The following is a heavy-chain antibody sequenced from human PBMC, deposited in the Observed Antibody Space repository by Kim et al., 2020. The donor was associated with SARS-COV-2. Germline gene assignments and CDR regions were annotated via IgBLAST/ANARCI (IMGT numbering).Heavy chain of an antibody. CDR2: IYTSGST. V-gene: IGHV4-61*02. Sequence: SETLSLTCTVSGGSISSGSYYWSWIRQPAGKGLEWIGRIYTSGSTNYNPSLKSRVTISVDTSKNQFSLKLSSVTAADTAVYYCARGAYFGSYFDYWGQGTLVTVSS. CDR1: GGSISSGSYY. D-gene: IGHD2-21*01. CDR3: ARGAYFGSYFDY. J-gene: IGHJ4*02.